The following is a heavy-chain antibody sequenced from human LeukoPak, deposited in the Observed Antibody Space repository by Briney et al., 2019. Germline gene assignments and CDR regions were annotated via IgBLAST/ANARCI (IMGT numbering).Heavy chain of an antibody. Sequence: SETLSLTCTVSGYSISSGYYWGWIRQPPGKGLEWIGSIYHSGSTYYNPSLKSRVTISVDTSKNQFSLKLSSVTAADTAVYYCARVTYYYDSRGYLAEYYFDYWGQGTLVTVSS. V-gene: IGHV4-38-2*02. CDR2: IYHSGST. D-gene: IGHD3-22*01. CDR3: ARVTYYYDSRGYLAEYYFDY. CDR1: GYSISSGYY. J-gene: IGHJ4*02.